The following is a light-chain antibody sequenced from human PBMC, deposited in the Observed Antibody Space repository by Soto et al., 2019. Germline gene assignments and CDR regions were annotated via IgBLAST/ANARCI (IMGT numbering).Light chain of an antibody. J-gene: IGKJ3*01. Sequence: EIVLTQSPANLSLSPGERSTLSCRASQSVSSYLAWYQQKPGQAPRHLIYDASNRATGIPARLSGSGSGRDFTLTISSLEPEDFAVYYCQQRSNWPLFTFGPGTKVDIK. CDR2: DAS. CDR1: QSVSSY. CDR3: QQRSNWPLFT. V-gene: IGKV3-11*02.